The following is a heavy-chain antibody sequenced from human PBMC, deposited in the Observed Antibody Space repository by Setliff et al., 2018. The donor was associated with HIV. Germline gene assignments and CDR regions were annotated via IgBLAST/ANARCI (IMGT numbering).Heavy chain of an antibody. CDR3: ARDGDNYDSSGYYYYYYGMDV. CDR1: GFTFSSYE. V-gene: IGHV3-48*03. Sequence: GGSLRLSCAASGFTFSSYEMNWVRQAPGKGLGWVSYIDRVHNYMYYADSVKGRFTISRDNAKNSLYLQMNKLRAEDTAVYDCARDGDNYDSSGYYYYYYGMDVWGQGTTVTVSS. J-gene: IGHJ6*02. CDR2: IDRVHNYM. D-gene: IGHD3-22*01.